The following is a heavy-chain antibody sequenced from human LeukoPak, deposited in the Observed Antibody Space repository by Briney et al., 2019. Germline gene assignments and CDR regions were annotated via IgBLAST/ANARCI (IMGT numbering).Heavy chain of an antibody. CDR2: ISYDGSNK. D-gene: IGHD3-22*01. V-gene: IGHV3-30-3*01. J-gene: IGHJ4*02. Sequence: PGGSLRLSCAASGFTVSSNYMSWVRQAPGKGLEWVAVISYDGSNKYYADSVKGRFTISRDNSKNTLYLQMNSLRAEDTAVYYCARDAYYYDSSGLLDYWGQGTLVTVSS. CDR1: GFTVSSNY. CDR3: ARDAYYYDSSGLLDY.